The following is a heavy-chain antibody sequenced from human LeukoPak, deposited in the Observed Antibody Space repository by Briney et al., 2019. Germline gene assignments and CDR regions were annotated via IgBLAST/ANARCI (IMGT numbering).Heavy chain of an antibody. V-gene: IGHV3-23*01. CDR1: GFTFGDYA. J-gene: IGHJ4*02. D-gene: IGHD2-2*01. CDR3: AKDHPYCSSTSCYVFDY. Sequence: GGSLRLSCTASGFTFGDYAMGWVRQAPGKGLEWVSAISGSGGSTYYADSVKGRFTISRDNSKNTLYLQMNSLRAEDTAVYYCAKDHPYCSSTSCYVFDYWGQGTLVTVSS. CDR2: ISGSGGST.